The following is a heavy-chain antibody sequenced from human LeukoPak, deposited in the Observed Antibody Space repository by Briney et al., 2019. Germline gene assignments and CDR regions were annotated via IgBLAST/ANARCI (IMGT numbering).Heavy chain of an antibody. CDR2: ISPYHGNT. D-gene: IGHD6-25*01. CDR3: ARDSLPRRYFYYYMDV. Sequence: ASLRVSCKTTGYTFVSYGINWVRQAPGRGLEWMGWISPYHGNTNFAQNFQDRLTMTTDTSTSTAYMELRGLMSDDTAVYYCARDSLPRRYFYYYMDVWGKGTTVTVSS. V-gene: IGHV1-18*01. J-gene: IGHJ6*03. CDR1: GYTFVSYG.